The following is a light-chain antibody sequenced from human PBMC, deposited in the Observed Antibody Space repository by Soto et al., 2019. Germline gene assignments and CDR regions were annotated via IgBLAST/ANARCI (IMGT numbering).Light chain of an antibody. CDR2: DNN. CDR3: GRWDSRLSTYV. CDR1: SANIGNDY. Sequence: QSVLVQPPSVSAAPGQQVTISCSRSSANIGNDYVSWYQQLPGTAPKLLIYDNNKRAAGIPDRFSGSESGTSATLGITGLQTGDEADYYCGRWDSRLSTYVFXTGTKVTVL. V-gene: IGLV1-51*01. J-gene: IGLJ1*01.